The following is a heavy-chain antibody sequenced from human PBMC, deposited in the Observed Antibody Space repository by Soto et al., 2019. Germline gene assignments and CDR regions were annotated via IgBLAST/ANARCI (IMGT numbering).Heavy chain of an antibody. CDR3: AKVPFYYYDSSGYTDY. J-gene: IGHJ4*02. V-gene: IGHV3-23*01. CDR1: GFIFSSYA. D-gene: IGHD3-22*01. Sequence: GGSLRLSCAASGFIFSSYAMTWVRQAPGKGLEWVSTIRGSDGRIFYADSVKGRFSISRGNSRSTLYLQMNSLRAEDTAVYYCAKVPFYYYDSSGYTDYWGQGTLVTVSS. CDR2: IRGSDGRI.